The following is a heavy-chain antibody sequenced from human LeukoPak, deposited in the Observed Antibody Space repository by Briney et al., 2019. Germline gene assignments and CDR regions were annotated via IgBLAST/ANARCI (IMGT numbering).Heavy chain of an antibody. D-gene: IGHD6-13*01. CDR3: ARAKGLAAAGTRVEAFDI. J-gene: IGHJ3*02. V-gene: IGHV4-34*01. CDR2: INHSGST. CDR1: GGSFSGYY. Sequence: SETLPLTCAVYGGSFSGYYWSWIRQPPGKGLEWIGEINHSGSTNYNPSLKSRVTISVDTSKNQFSLKLSSVTAADTAVYYCARAKGLAAAGTRVEAFDIWGQGTMVTVSS.